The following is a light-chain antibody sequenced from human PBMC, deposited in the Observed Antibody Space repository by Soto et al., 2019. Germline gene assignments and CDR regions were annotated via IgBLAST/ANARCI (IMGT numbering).Light chain of an antibody. J-gene: IGLJ1*01. Sequence: QSVLTQPPSASGTPGQRVTISCSGSSSNIGSHYVYWYQLLPGTAPKLLIYWNDQRPSGVADRFSGSKSGTSASLAISGLRSEDEADYYCGAWDDRLSGYFFGSGTKLTVL. CDR1: SSNIGSHY. CDR3: GAWDDRLSGYF. CDR2: WND. V-gene: IGLV1-47*01.